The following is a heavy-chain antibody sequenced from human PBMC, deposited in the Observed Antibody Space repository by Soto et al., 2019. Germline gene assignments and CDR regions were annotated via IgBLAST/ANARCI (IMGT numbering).Heavy chain of an antibody. D-gene: IGHD3-3*01. Sequence: SETLSLTCAVYGGSFSGHYWSWIRQPPGKGLEWIGEINHSGSTNYNPSLKSRVTISVDTSKNQFSLKLSSVTAADTAVYYCARGLRVTIFGVVIIGYYGMDVWGQGTTVTVSS. CDR3: ARGLRVTIFGVVIIGYYGMDV. V-gene: IGHV4-34*01. CDR1: GGSFSGHY. CDR2: INHSGST. J-gene: IGHJ6*02.